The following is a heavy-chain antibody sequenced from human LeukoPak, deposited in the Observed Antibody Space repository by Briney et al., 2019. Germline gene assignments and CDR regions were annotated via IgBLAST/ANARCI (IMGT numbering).Heavy chain of an antibody. CDR2: IRYDGSNK. CDR1: GFTFSSYG. Sequence: GGSLRLSCAASGFTFSSYGMHWVRQAPGKGLEWVAFIRYDGSNKYYADSVKGRFTISRDNSKNTLYLQMNSLRAEDTAIYYCARKTYYYDTGAAGWFDAWGQGNLVTVSS. V-gene: IGHV3-30*02. J-gene: IGHJ5*02. CDR3: ARKTYYYDTGAAGWFDA. D-gene: IGHD3-22*01.